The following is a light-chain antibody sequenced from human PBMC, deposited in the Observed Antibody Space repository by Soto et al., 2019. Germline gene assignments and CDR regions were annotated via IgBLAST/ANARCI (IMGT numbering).Light chain of an antibody. Sequence: QSVLTQPASVSGSPGQSITIACTGTSSDVGNYNLVSWYQPHPGKAPKLMIYEGSRRPSGVSNRFSGSKSGNAASLTISGLQAEDEADYYCCSYASDSTDVFGSGTQLTVL. CDR3: CSYASDSTDV. J-gene: IGLJ1*01. CDR2: EGS. CDR1: SSDVGNYNL. V-gene: IGLV2-23*01.